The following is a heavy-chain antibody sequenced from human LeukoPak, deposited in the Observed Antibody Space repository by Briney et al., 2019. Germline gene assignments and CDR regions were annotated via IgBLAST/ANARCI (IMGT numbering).Heavy chain of an antibody. CDR3: ARGQGAFALLWFGDAFDI. J-gene: IGHJ3*02. V-gene: IGHV3-30-3*01. CDR1: GLTFSSYW. CDR2: ISYDGSNK. Sequence: PGGSLRLSCAVSGLTFSSYWMSWVRQAPGKGLEWVAVISYDGSNKYYADSVKGRFTISRDNSKNTLYLQMNSLRAEDTAVYYCARGQGAFALLWFGDAFDIWGQGTMVTVSS. D-gene: IGHD3-10*01.